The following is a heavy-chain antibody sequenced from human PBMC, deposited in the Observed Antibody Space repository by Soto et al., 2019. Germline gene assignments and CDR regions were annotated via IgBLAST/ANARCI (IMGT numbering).Heavy chain of an antibody. D-gene: IGHD6-19*01. CDR2: ITPMFASE. V-gene: IGHV1-69*01. CDR1: GVTFTNYA. CDR3: TRGDRDVSRGWYPQKEAFDI. J-gene: IGHJ3*02. Sequence: QVHLVQSGAEVKKPGSSVKVSCKASGVTFTNYAIHWVRQAPGQGLEWVGGITPMFASENYAQKLQGRVTITADETTNTAYMELNSLRFEDTAIYYCTRGDRDVSRGWYPQKEAFDIWGQGTMITVSS.